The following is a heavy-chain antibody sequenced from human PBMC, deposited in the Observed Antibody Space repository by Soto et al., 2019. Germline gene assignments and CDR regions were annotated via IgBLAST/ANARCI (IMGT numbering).Heavy chain of an antibody. V-gene: IGHV4-34*01. D-gene: IGHD6-19*01. CDR1: GGSFSGYY. CDR3: ARGRIAVTPMGRNWFDP. J-gene: IGHJ5*02. CDR2: INHSGST. Sequence: QVQLQQWGAGLLKPSETLSLTCAVYGGSFSGYYWSWIRQPPGKGLEWIGEINHSGSTNYNPSLKSRATISVDTAKNQFSLKLSSVTAADTAVYYCARGRIAVTPMGRNWFDPWGQGTLVTVSS.